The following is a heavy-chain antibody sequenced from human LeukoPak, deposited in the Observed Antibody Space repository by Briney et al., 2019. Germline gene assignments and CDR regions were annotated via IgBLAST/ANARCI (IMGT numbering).Heavy chain of an antibody. Sequence: GGSLRLSCAASGFTFSSYGMHWVRQAPGKGLEWVAVISYDGSNKYYADSVKGRFTIFRDNAKNSLYLQMSSLRAEDTAVYYCAELGITMIGGVWGKGTTVTISS. CDR3: AELGITMIGGV. CDR2: ISYDGSNK. V-gene: IGHV3-30*18. CDR1: GFTFSSYG. D-gene: IGHD3-10*02. J-gene: IGHJ6*04.